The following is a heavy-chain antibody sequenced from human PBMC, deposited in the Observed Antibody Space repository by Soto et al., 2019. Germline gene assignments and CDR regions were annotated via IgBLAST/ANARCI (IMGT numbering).Heavy chain of an antibody. D-gene: IGHD2-21*02. CDR3: ARRYGDPSSAAGFDY. Sequence: GASVKVSCKASGGTFSSFTISWVRQAPGQGLEWMGWVSPYNGNRYYAQKFHGRLTLTTDTSTNTAFMELRSLSPGDTAIYYCARRYGDPSSAAGFDYWGQGTLVTVSS. CDR2: VSPYNGNR. J-gene: IGHJ4*02. CDR1: GGTFSSFT. V-gene: IGHV1-18*01.